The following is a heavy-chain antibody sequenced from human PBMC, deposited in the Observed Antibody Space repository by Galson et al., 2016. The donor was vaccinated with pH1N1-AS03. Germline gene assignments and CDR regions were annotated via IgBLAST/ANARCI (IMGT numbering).Heavy chain of an antibody. J-gene: IGHJ6*02. CDR1: GGSISSYY. CDR3: ASRSSVLYSYGSDV. Sequence: ETLSLTCTVSGGSISSYYWSWIRQPPGKGLEWIGFTFYGGSTHYNPSLKSRITISVDTSKNLFSLQLKSVTAADTAVYYCASRSSVLYSYGSDVWGQGTTVIVSS. D-gene: IGHD3-10*01. V-gene: IGHV4-59*01. CDR2: TFYGGST.